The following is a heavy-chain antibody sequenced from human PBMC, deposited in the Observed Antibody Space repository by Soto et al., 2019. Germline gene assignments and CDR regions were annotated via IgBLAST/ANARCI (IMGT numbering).Heavy chain of an antibody. CDR2: ISSSGSTI. Sequence: EVQLVESGGGLVQPGGSLRLSCAASGFTFSSYEMNWVRQAPGKGLEWVSYISSSGSTIYYADSVKGRFTISRDNAKNSLYLQMNSLRAEDTAVYYCARDPLRYFDWLSSGYFDYWGQGTLVTVSS. J-gene: IGHJ4*02. D-gene: IGHD3-9*01. CDR3: ARDPLRYFDWLSSGYFDY. V-gene: IGHV3-48*03. CDR1: GFTFSSYE.